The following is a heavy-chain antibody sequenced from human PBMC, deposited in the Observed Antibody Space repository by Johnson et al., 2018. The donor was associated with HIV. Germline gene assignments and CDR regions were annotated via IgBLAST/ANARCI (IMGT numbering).Heavy chain of an antibody. CDR1: GFTFSSYA. J-gene: IGHJ3*01. Sequence: VQLVESGGGLVQPGGSLRLACAASGFTFSSYAMSWVRQAPGKGLEWAGHIKNKADGGPTEYAAPVKGRFTISRDDSKNMLYLQINSLKTEDTGVYYCARGSRYTYDNDDAYLLHAFDFWGQGTMVTVSS. V-gene: IGHV3-15*01. D-gene: IGHD3-22*01. CDR2: IKNKADGGPT. CDR3: ARGSRYTYDNDDAYLLHAFDF.